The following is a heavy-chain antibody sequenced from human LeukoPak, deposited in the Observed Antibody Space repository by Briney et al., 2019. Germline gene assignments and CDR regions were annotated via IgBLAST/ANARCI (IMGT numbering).Heavy chain of an antibody. D-gene: IGHD4-17*01. Sequence: GGSLRLSCAASGFTFSSYAMSWVRQAPGKGLEWVSAISGSGGSTYYADSVKGRFTISRDNSKNTLYLQMNSLRVEDTAVYYCAKDLSVTTVTTQSPFDYWGQGTLVTVSS. J-gene: IGHJ4*02. CDR2: ISGSGGST. CDR1: GFTFSSYA. V-gene: IGHV3-23*01. CDR3: AKDLSVTTVTTQSPFDY.